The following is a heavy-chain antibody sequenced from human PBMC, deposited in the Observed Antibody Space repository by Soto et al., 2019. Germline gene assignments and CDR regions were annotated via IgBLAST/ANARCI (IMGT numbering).Heavy chain of an antibody. CDR2: INPNSGGT. V-gene: IGHV1-2*04. Sequence: ASVKVSCKASGYTFTGYYMHWVRQAPGQGLEWMGWINPNSGGTNYAQKFQGWVTMTRDTSISTAYMELSRLRSDDTAVYYCATRIVGATTGLLPYYGMDVWGQGTTVTVSS. CDR3: ATRIVGATTGLLPYYGMDV. D-gene: IGHD1-26*01. J-gene: IGHJ6*02. CDR1: GYTFTGYY.